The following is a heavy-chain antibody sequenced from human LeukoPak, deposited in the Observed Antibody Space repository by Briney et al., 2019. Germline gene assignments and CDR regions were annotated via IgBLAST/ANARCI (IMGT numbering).Heavy chain of an antibody. CDR2: INWNGGST. CDR3: ARAFKYSMSGYYFDY. CDR1: GFIFDDYG. D-gene: IGHD2-21*01. J-gene: IGHJ4*02. V-gene: IGHV3-20*04. Sequence: GGSLRLSCAASGFIFDDYGMSWVRQAPGKGLEWVSGINWNGGSTVYGDSVKGRFTISRDNAKNSLYLQMNSLRAEDTALYYCARAFKYSMSGYYFDYWGQGTLVTVSS.